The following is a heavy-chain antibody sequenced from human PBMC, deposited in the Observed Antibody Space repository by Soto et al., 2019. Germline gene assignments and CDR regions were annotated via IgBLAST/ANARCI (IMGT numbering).Heavy chain of an antibody. D-gene: IGHD3-3*01. CDR2: ISNAGDTT. Sequence: EVQLLDSGGGLVQPGGSLRLSCAASGFTFSDYAMSWVRQTPGKGLEWVSAISNAGDTTSYADFVKGRFIISRDNSENTLYLQMNSLRGDDTAVYYCAKNDCYYTTCQLIDFWGQGTLVPVSS. J-gene: IGHJ4*02. CDR1: GFTFSDYA. V-gene: IGHV3-23*01. CDR3: AKNDCYYTTCQLIDF.